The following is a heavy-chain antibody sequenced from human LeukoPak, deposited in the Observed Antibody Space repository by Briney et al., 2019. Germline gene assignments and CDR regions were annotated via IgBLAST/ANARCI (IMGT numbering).Heavy chain of an antibody. Sequence: SETLSFTCAVYGGSFSGYYWSWIRQPPGKGLEWIGEINHSGSTNYNPSLKSRVTISVDTSKNQFSLKLSSVTAADTAVYYCARGRPRDSGSYRWFDYWGQGTLVTVSS. D-gene: IGHD1-26*01. CDR2: INHSGST. CDR1: GGSFSGYY. J-gene: IGHJ4*02. CDR3: ARGRPRDSGSYRWFDY. V-gene: IGHV4-34*01.